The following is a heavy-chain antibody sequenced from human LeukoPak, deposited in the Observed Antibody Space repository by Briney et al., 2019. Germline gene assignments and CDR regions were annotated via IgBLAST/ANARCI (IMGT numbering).Heavy chain of an antibody. J-gene: IGHJ6*03. CDR3: ARGRGYYYYMDV. V-gene: IGHV4-34*01. D-gene: IGHD2-15*01. CDR2: INHSGST. Sequence: SETLSPTCAVYGGSFSGYYWSWIRQPPGKGLEWIGEINHSGSTNYNPSLKSRVTISVDTSKNQFSLKLSSVTAADTAVYYCARGRGYYYYMDVWGKGTTVTVSS. CDR1: GGSFSGYY.